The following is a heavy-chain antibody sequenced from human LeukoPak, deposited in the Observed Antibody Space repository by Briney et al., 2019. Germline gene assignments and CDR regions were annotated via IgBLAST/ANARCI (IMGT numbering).Heavy chain of an antibody. Sequence: KPSETLSLTCAVSGGSIRSAGYSWNWIRQPPGKGLEWIGSIYHSGGPSYNPSLKSRVTLSVDKSKNQFSLRPTSVTAADTALYYCARLFTGYFDNWGQGTLVTVSS. V-gene: IGHV4-30-2*01. D-gene: IGHD2-21*01. CDR1: GGSIRSAGYS. CDR2: IYHSGGP. J-gene: IGHJ4*02. CDR3: ARLFTGYFDN.